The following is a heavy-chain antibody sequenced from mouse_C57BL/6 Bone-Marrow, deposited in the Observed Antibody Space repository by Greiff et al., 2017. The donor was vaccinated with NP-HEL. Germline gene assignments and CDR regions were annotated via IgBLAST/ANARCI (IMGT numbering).Heavy chain of an antibody. J-gene: IGHJ2*01. CDR1: GYAFTNYL. V-gene: IGHV1-54*01. Sequence: QVHVKQSGAELVRPGTSVKVSCKASGYAFTNYLIEWVKQRPGQGLEWIGVINPGSGGTNYNEKFKGKATLTADKSSSTAYMQLSSLTSEDSAVYFCARSGTTVRDFDYWGQGTTLTVSS. CDR3: ARSGTTVRDFDY. CDR2: INPGSGGT. D-gene: IGHD1-1*01.